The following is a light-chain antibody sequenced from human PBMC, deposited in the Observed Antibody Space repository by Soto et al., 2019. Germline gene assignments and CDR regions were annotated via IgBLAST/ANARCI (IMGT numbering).Light chain of an antibody. CDR2: DVS. CDR1: SSDVGGYNY. Sequence: QSALTQPASVSGSPGQSITISCTGTSSDVGGYNYVSWYQQHQGKAPKLMIYDVSNRPSGVSNRFSGSKSGNTASLTISGLQAEDEADYYCSSYTSSSTLEGVFGTGTKLTVL. V-gene: IGLV2-14*01. J-gene: IGLJ1*01. CDR3: SSYTSSSTLEGV.